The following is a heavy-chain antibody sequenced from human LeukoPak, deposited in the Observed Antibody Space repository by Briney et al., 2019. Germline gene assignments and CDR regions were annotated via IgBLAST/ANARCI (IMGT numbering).Heavy chain of an antibody. J-gene: IGHJ4*02. Sequence: GASVKVSCKASGYTFTSYYIHWVRQAPGKGLEWMGGFDPEDGETIYAQKFQGRVTMTEDTSTDTAYMELSSLRSEDTAVYYCATLKGGYANYDYWAREPWSPSPQ. D-gene: IGHD5-12*01. CDR1: GYTFTSYY. CDR2: FDPEDGET. V-gene: IGHV1-24*01. CDR3: ATLKGGYANYDY.